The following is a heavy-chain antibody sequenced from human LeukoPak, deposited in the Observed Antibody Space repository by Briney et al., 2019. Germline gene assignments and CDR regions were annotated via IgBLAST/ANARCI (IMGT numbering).Heavy chain of an antibody. V-gene: IGHV3-48*03. J-gene: IGHJ3*02. CDR3: ARENHDSGYFDAFDI. CDR2: ISSSGSTI. D-gene: IGHD5-12*01. Sequence: PGGSLRLSCAASGFTFSSYEMNWVRQAPGKGLEGVSYISSSGSTIFYADSVKGRFTISRDNAKNSLYLQMNSLRAEDTAVYYCARENHDSGYFDAFDIWGQGTMVTVSS. CDR1: GFTFSSYE.